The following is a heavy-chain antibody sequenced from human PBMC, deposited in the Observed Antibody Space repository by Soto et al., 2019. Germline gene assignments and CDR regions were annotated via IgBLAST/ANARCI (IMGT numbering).Heavy chain of an antibody. D-gene: IGHD6-6*01. CDR3: ATDLSAARLGGY. V-gene: IGHV1-24*01. CDR2: FDPEDGET. J-gene: IGHJ4*02. CDR1: GYPLTELS. Sequence: ASLKLSCKVSGYPLTELSIHWVRQAPGKGLEWMGGFDPEDGETIYAQKFQGRVTMTEDTSTDTAYMELSSLRSEDTAVYYCATDLSAARLGGYWGQGTLVTVSS.